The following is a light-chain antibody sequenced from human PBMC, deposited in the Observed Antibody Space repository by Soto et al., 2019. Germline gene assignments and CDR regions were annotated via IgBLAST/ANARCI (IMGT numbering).Light chain of an antibody. CDR1: NIGSKS. V-gene: IGLV3-21*02. CDR2: DDS. Sequence: YVRTQPPAESGTPGRTARITRGGNNIGSKSVHWYQQKPGQAPVLVVYDDSDRPSGIPERFSGSNSGNTATLTISRVEAGDEADYYCQVWDSSSDHYVFGTGTKV. J-gene: IGLJ1*01. CDR3: QVWDSSSDHYV.